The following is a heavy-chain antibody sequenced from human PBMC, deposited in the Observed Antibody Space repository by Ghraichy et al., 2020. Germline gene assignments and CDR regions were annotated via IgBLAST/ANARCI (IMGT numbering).Heavy chain of an antibody. J-gene: IGHJ4*02. D-gene: IGHD5-12*01. CDR2: IYYSGST. Sequence: SETLSLTCTVSGGSISSSSYYWGWIRQPPGKGLEWIGSIYYSGSTYYNPSLKSRVTISVDTSKNQFSLKLSSVTAADTAVYYCASLTEWLRFYYFDYWGQGTLVTVSS. CDR3: ASLTEWLRFYYFDY. CDR1: GGSISSSSYY. V-gene: IGHV4-39*01.